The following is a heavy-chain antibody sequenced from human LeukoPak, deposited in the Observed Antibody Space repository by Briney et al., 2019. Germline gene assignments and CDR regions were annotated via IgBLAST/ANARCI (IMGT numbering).Heavy chain of an antibody. CDR3: AKDSGPGSYYPTGDEY. CDR2: ISDSGGGT. Sequence: PGGSLRLSCAASGFIFSNYAMTWVRQAPEAGLKWVSSISDSGGGTHYADSVKGRFTISRDNSKSTLYLRMNSLRAEDTAVYYCAKDSGPGSYYPTGDEYWGQGILVTVSS. J-gene: IGHJ4*02. D-gene: IGHD3-10*01. CDR1: GFIFSNYA. V-gene: IGHV3-23*01.